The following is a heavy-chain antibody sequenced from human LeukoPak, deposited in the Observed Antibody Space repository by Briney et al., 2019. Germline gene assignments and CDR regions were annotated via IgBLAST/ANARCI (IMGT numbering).Heavy chain of an antibody. V-gene: IGHV4-30-2*01. CDR1: GFTFNDYA. Sequence: LRLSCAASGFTFNDYAMHWVRQVPGKGLEWIGFISQSGSTYYNPSLKSRVTMSVDRSKNQFSLKLISVTAADTAVYYCAREIVGTSDRDAFDVWGQGTMVTVSS. CDR2: ISQSGST. CDR3: AREIVGTSDRDAFDV. J-gene: IGHJ3*01. D-gene: IGHD1-26*01.